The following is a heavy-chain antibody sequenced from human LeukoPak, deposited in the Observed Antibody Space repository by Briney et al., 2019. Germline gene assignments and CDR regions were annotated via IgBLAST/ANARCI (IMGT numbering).Heavy chain of an antibody. V-gene: IGHV4-59*01. Sequence: PSEXLSLTCTVSGGSISSYYWSWVRQPPGKGLEWIGYIYYSGSTNYNPSLRSRGNISVDTSKNKCSLKLSSVTAADTAVYYCAREGSGSWAWYFDYWGQGTLVTVSS. D-gene: IGHD1-26*01. CDR1: GGSISSYY. CDR3: AREGSGSWAWYFDY. CDR2: IYYSGST. J-gene: IGHJ4*02.